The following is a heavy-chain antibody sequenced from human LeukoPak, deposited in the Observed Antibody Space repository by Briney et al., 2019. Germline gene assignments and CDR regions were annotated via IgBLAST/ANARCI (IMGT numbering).Heavy chain of an antibody. D-gene: IGHD3-10*01. CDR1: GDSISSGDYY. Sequence: SETLSLTCTVSGDSISSGDYYWSWIRQPAGKGLEWIGYIYYSGSTNYNPSLKSRVTISVDTSKNQFSLKLSSVTAADTAVYYCARGSYYGSGSGYYYCYYYMDVWGKGTTVTVSS. V-gene: IGHV4-61*10. CDR3: ARGSYYGSGSGYYYCYYYMDV. CDR2: IYYSGST. J-gene: IGHJ6*03.